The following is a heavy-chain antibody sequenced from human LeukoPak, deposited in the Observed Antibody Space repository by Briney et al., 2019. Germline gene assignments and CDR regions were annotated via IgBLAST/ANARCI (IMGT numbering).Heavy chain of an antibody. CDR2: IYYSGSS. CDR1: GGSISSGFY. Sequence: PSETLSLTCTVSGGSISSGFYWRWIRQPPGKGLEWIGYIYYSGSSYYNPSLKGRVIISVDTSKNQFSLNLKSVTAADTAVYYCARDQNGSGSYAGYWGQGTLVTVSS. J-gene: IGHJ4*02. V-gene: IGHV4-31*02. D-gene: IGHD3-10*01. CDR3: ARDQNGSGSYAGY.